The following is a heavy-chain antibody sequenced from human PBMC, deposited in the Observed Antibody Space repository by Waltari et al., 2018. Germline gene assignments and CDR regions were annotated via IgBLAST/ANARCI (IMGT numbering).Heavy chain of an antibody. Sequence: EVQLVESGGGLVQPGDSLRLSCAASGFTFSRYEMNWVRQAPGKGLEWISSISSSSSLIYYADSVKGRFTISRDNAKNSLFLQMNSLRAEDTAVYYCARGGSYGDYSRCDYWGQGTLVTVSS. CDR2: ISSSSSLI. CDR3: ARGGSYGDYSRCDY. V-gene: IGHV3-48*03. D-gene: IGHD4-17*01. J-gene: IGHJ4*02. CDR1: GFTFSRYE.